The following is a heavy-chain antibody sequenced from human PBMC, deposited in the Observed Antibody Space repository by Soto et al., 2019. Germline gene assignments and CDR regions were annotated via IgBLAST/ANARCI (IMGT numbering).Heavy chain of an antibody. CDR1: GGSISSGDYY. Sequence: PSETLSLTCTVSGGSISSGDYYWSWIRQPPGKGLEWIGYIYYSGSTYYNPSLKSRVTISVDTSKNQFSLKLSSVTAADTAVYYCAREHDSSGYYYFFDDWGPGILVT. CDR2: IYYSGST. J-gene: IGHJ4*02. D-gene: IGHD3-22*01. V-gene: IGHV4-30-4*01. CDR3: AREHDSSGYYYFFDD.